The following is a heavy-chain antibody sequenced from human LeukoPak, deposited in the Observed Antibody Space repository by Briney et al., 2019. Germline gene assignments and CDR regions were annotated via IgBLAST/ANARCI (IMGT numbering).Heavy chain of an antibody. J-gene: IGHJ4*02. CDR3: ARSPRYSSSWNFDY. Sequence: ASVKVSCKASGYTFTGYYMHWVRQAPGQGLEWMGRINPNSGGTNYAQKFQGRVTMTRDTSISTAYMELSRLRSDDTAVYYCARSPRYSSSWNFDYWGQGTLVTVSS. CDR1: GYTFTGYY. V-gene: IGHV1-2*06. CDR2: INPNSGGT. D-gene: IGHD6-13*01.